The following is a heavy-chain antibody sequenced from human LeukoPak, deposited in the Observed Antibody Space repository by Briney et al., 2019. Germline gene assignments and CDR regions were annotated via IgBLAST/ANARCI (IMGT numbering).Heavy chain of an antibody. V-gene: IGHV4-4*07. J-gene: IGHJ4*02. CDR1: GGSISSYY. Sequence: PSETLSLTCTVSGGSISSYYWSWIRQPAGKGLEWIGRIYTSGSTNYNPSLKSRVTMSVDTSKNQFSLKLSSVTAADTAVYYCARETYSLGELLSVYWGQGTLVTVSS. D-gene: IGHD3-10*01. CDR2: IYTSGST. CDR3: ARETYSLGELLSVY.